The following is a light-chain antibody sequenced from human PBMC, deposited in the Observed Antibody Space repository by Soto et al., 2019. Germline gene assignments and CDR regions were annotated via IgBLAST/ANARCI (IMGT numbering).Light chain of an antibody. CDR2: STN. V-gene: IGLV8-61*01. Sequence: QAVVTQEPSFSVSPGRTVTLTCGLSSGSVSTSYYPSWYQQTPGQAPRTLIYSTNTRSSGVPDRFSGSILGNKAALTITGAQADDKSDYYCVLYMGSGISVFGGGTKVTVL. J-gene: IGLJ2*01. CDR3: VLYMGSGISV. CDR1: SGSVSTSYY.